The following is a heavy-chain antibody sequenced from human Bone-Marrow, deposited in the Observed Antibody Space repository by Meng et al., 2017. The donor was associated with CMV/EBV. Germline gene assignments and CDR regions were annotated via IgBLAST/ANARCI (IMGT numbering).Heavy chain of an antibody. J-gene: IGHJ5*02. CDR3: ARELSVITIFGVPDRGAWFDP. D-gene: IGHD3-3*01. CDR1: GYTFTGYF. V-gene: IGHV1-2*02. Sequence: ASVKVSCKASGYTFTGYFFHWVRQAPGQGLEWMGWINPNSGATNYAQKFQGRVTITTDESTSTAYMELSSLRSEDTAVYYCARELSVITIFGVPDRGAWFDPWGQGTLVTVSS. CDR2: INPNSGAT.